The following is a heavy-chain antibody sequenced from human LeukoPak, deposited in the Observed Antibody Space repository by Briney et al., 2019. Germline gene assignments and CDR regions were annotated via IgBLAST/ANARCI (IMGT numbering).Heavy chain of an antibody. CDR3: ASQLWSGYYYYYMDV. J-gene: IGHJ6*03. CDR2: IYTSGST. CDR1: GGSISSYY. Sequence: SETLSLTCTVSGGSISSYYWSWIRQPAGKGLEWIGRIYTSGSTNYNPSLKSRVTISVGKSKNQFSLKLSSVTAADTAVYYCASQLWSGYYYYYMDVWGKGTTVTVSS. D-gene: IGHD3-3*01. V-gene: IGHV4-4*07.